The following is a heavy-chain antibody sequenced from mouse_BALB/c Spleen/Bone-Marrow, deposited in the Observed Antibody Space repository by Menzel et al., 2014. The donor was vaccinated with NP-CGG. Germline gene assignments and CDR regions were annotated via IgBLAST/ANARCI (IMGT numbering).Heavy chain of an antibody. V-gene: IGHV5-17*02. CDR3: ARSGSSSGYFDY. J-gene: IGHJ2*01. CDR1: GFTFSSFG. CDR2: ISSGSSTI. D-gene: IGHD1-1*01. Sequence: EVHLVESGGGLVQPGGSRKLSCAASGFTFSSFGMRWVRQAPEKGLEWVAYISSGSSTIYYADTVMGRFTISRDNPKNTLFLQMTSLRSEDTAMYYCARSGSSSGYFDYWGQGTTLTVSS.